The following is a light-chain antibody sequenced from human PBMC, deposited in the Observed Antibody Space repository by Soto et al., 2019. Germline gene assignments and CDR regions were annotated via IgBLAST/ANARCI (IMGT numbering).Light chain of an antibody. CDR1: QTISSW. CDR2: KAS. CDR3: QQYNTYWT. V-gene: IGKV1-5*03. Sequence: DIQMTQSPSTLSASVGDRVTITCRASQTISSWLAWYQAKPGKAPKLLIYKASNLGSGVPSRFSGSGSGTEFTLTISSLQPDDFATYYCQQYNTYWTFGKGTKVEIK. J-gene: IGKJ1*01.